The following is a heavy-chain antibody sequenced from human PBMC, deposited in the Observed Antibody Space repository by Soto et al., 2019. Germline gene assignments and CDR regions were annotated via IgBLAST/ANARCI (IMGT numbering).Heavy chain of an antibody. V-gene: IGHV4-30-4*01. Sequence: QVQLQESGPGLVKPSQTLSLTCTVSGASVSSGIYSWSWIRQPPGKGLEWIGYISYSGTTHYTPSPKRPVTISIDPSKNQFSLKLSSVTAADTAVYYCALTDLGESWFDLWGQGTLVTVSS. CDR1: GASVSSGIYS. D-gene: IGHD3-16*01. J-gene: IGHJ5*02. CDR2: ISYSGTT. CDR3: ALTDLGESWFDL.